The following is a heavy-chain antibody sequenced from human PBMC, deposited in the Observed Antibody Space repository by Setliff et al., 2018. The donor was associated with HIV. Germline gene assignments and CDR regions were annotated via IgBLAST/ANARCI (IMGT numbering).Heavy chain of an antibody. J-gene: IGHJ3*02. CDR3: ARRFLTTVVTLGFHI. CDR2: IYYSGHT. V-gene: IGHV4-39*01. D-gene: IGHD4-17*01. Sequence: SETLSLTCTVSGDSINSGGYYWTWIRQHPGRGLEWLGYIYYSGHTYYNSSLQSRVTISVDTSKNRFALKLTSVTAADTAVYYCARRFLTTVVTLGFHIWGQGTMVTVSS. CDR1: GDSINSGGYY.